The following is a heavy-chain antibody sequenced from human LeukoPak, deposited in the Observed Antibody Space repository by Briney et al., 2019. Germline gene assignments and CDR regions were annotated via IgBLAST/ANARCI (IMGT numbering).Heavy chain of an antibody. CDR1: GGSISSYY. J-gene: IGHJ4*02. CDR3: ARVDEMDTIDY. V-gene: IGHV4-59*01. Sequence: QPAEPLSLPCTVSGGSISSYYGSWIRQPPGKGLEWLGYRSYSGRTNYAPSLKSRVTISLHTSKNQFYLNLTSVIAADTAVYYCARVDEMDTIDYWGQGTLVTVSS. D-gene: IGHD5-24*01. CDR2: RSYSGRT.